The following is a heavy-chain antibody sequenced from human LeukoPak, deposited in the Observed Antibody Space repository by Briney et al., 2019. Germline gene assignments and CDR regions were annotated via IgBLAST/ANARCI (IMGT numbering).Heavy chain of an antibody. Sequence: KPSETLSLTCAVSGASISGSGYYWGWIRQPPGKGLEWIGNIYSSGSTYYNASLQSRVTISIDTSKNQFSLRLGSVTAADTAMYYCVKSGGYGLIDYWGQGTRVTVSS. V-gene: IGHV4-39*01. D-gene: IGHD1-26*01. J-gene: IGHJ4*02. CDR3: VKSGGYGLIDY. CDR2: IYSSGST. CDR1: GASISGSGYY.